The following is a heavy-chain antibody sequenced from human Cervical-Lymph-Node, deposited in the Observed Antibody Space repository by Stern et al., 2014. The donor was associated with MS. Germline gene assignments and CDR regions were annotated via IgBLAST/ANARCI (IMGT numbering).Heavy chain of an antibody. D-gene: IGHD3-3*01. V-gene: IGHV1-24*01. CDR3: ATDRDDFRSGYSAPTKGYGLDV. J-gene: IGHJ6*02. CDR1: GYTLTELS. Sequence: QVQLVESGAEVKKPGASVKVSCKVSGYTLTELSMHWVRQAPGKGLEWMGGFDPEDGGTIYAQKFQGRVTMTEDTSTDTAYMELSRLRSEDTAVYYCATDRDDFRSGYSAPTKGYGLDVWGQGTTVTVTS. CDR2: FDPEDGGT.